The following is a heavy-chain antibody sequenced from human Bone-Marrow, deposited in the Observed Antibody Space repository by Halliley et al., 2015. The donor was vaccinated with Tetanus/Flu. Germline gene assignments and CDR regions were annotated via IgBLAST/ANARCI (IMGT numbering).Heavy chain of an antibody. J-gene: IGHJ4*02. Sequence: GLEWVAKISQDGSEKHYVDSVKGRFTISRDNAKNSLYLQMNSLRAEDTAVYFCAWELIDHFDSWGQGTLVTVSS. V-gene: IGHV3-7*04. CDR2: ISQDGSEK. CDR3: AWELIDHFDS.